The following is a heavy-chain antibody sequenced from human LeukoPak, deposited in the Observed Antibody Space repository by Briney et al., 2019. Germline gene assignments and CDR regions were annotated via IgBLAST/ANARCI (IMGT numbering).Heavy chain of an antibody. J-gene: IGHJ4*02. CDR2: IKSKTDGGTT. CDR3: TTTRFGTVTTDDY. Sequence: GGSLRLSCAASGFTFSNAWMSWVRQAPGKGLEWVGRIKSKTDGGTTDYAAPVKGRFTISRDDSKNTLYLQMNSLKTEDTAVYYCTTTRFGTVTTDDYGGQGTLVTVSS. CDR1: GFTFSNAW. V-gene: IGHV3-15*01. D-gene: IGHD4-17*01.